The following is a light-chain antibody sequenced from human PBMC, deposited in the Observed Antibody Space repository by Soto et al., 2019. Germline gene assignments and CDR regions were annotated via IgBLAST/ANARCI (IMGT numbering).Light chain of an antibody. J-gene: IGLJ3*02. CDR2: EVT. CDR1: SSDVGAFNY. CDR3: NSYASDSARV. V-gene: IGLV2-14*01. Sequence: QSALTQPASVSGSPGQSITISCTGSSSDVGAFNYVSLYQQHPGKAPKLMIYEVTNRPSGVSNRFSGSKSGNTASLTISGLQPEDEADYYCNSYASDSARVFGGGTKLTVL.